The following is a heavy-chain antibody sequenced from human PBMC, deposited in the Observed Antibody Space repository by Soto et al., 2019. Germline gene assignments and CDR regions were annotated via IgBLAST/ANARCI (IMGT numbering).Heavy chain of an antibody. CDR2: IYHSGST. V-gene: IGHV4-4*02. CDR3: ARLRGYCISSGCSGDYAMDV. J-gene: IGHJ6*02. D-gene: IGHD2-2*01. CDR1: GGCISSSNW. Sequence: SETLSVTCAVSGGCISSSNWWRWVRQPPGKGLEWIGEIYHSGSTNYNPSLKSRVTISVDTSRNQFSLRLSSVTAADTAVYYCARLRGYCISSGCSGDYAMDVWGQGTTVTVSS.